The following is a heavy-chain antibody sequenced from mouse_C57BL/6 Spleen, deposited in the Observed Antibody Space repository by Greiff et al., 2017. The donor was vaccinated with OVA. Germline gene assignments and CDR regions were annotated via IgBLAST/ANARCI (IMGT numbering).Heavy chain of an antibody. D-gene: IGHD1-1*01. J-gene: IGHJ4*01. V-gene: IGHV1-9*01. CDR3: ARRNPSTVVATDYAMDY. CDR1: GYTFTGYW. Sequence: VKLMESGAELMKPGASVKLSCKATGYTFTGYWIEWVKQRPGHGLEWIGEILPGSGSTNYNEKFKGKATFTADTSSNTAYMQLSSLTTEDSAIYYCARRNPSTVVATDYAMDYWGQGTSVTVSS. CDR2: ILPGSGST.